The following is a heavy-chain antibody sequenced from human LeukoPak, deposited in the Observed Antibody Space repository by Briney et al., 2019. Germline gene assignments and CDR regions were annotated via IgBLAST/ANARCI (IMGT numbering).Heavy chain of an antibody. Sequence: ASVKVSCKASGGTFSSYTISWVRQAPGQGLEWMGRIIPILGIANYAQKFQGRVTITADKSTSTAYMELSSLRSEDTAVYYCAQAGSHPPKYGDPNLGAFDYWGQGTLVTVSS. CDR3: AQAGSHPPKYGDPNLGAFDY. V-gene: IGHV1-69*02. CDR2: IIPILGIA. D-gene: IGHD4-17*01. CDR1: GGTFSSYT. J-gene: IGHJ4*02.